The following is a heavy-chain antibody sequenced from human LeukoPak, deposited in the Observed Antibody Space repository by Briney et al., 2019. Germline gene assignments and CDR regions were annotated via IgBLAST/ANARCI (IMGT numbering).Heavy chain of an antibody. CDR2: INPNSGGT. CDR1: GYTFTGYY. J-gene: IGHJ4*02. CDR3: ARVMIRYNWNYDFDY. Sequence: ASVKVSCKAPGYTFTGYYMHWVRQAPGQGLEWMGWINPNSGGTNYAQKFQGRVTMTRDTSISTAYRELSRLRSDDTAVYYCARVMIRYNWNYDFDYWGQGTLVTVSS. D-gene: IGHD1-7*01. V-gene: IGHV1-2*02.